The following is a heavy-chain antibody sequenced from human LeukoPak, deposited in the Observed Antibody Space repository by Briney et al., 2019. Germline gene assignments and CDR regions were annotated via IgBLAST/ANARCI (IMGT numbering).Heavy chain of an antibody. CDR3: AKGAYSGYSSFDY. J-gene: IGHJ4*02. V-gene: IGHV3-30*02. CDR1: GFAFSTYG. D-gene: IGHD5-12*01. Sequence: GGSLRLSCAASGFAFSTYGMDWVRQAPGKGLDWVAYIRSDGGNKNYADSVKGRFTISKDNSKNTLYLQMNSLRAEDTAVYYCAKGAYSGYSSFDYWGQGTLVTVSS. CDR2: IRSDGGNK.